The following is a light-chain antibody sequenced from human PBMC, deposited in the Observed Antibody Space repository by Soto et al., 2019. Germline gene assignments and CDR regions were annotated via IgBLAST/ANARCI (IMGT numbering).Light chain of an antibody. CDR2: GAS. V-gene: IGKV3-15*01. CDR1: QSVSSN. CDR3: QQYINLWT. J-gene: IGKJ1*01. Sequence: EIVMTQSPATLSVSPGGRATLSFRASQSVSSNLAWYQQKPGQSPRLLIYGASTRATGVPARFSGSGSGSEFTLTISSLQSEDFAVYYCQQYINLWTFGQGTKVDI.